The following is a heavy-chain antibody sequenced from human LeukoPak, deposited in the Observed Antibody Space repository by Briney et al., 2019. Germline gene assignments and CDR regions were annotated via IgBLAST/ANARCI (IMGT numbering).Heavy chain of an antibody. D-gene: IGHD4-17*01. CDR3: ARGTYDYGDRGDFDY. Sequence: SETLSLTCTVSGGSISSYYWSWIRQPAGKGLEWIGYIYYSGSTNYNPSLKSRVTISVDTSKNQFSLKLSSVTAADTAVYYCARGTYDYGDRGDFDYWGQGTLVTVSP. CDR2: IYYSGST. J-gene: IGHJ4*02. CDR1: GGSISSYY. V-gene: IGHV4-59*01.